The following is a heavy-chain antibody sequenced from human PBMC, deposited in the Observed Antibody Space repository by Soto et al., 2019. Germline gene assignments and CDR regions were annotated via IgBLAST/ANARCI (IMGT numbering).Heavy chain of an antibody. V-gene: IGHV4-34*01. CDR1: CGSFSGYY. Sequence: PXETLSVPSAVYCGSFSGYYWSWIRQPPGKGLEWIGEINHSGSTNYKPSLKSRVTISVDTSKNQFSLKLSSVTAADTAVYYCARKRGSRRTSDDWGQGTLVTVSS. CDR2: INHSGST. J-gene: IGHJ4*02. CDR3: ARKRGSRRTSDD. D-gene: IGHD5-12*01.